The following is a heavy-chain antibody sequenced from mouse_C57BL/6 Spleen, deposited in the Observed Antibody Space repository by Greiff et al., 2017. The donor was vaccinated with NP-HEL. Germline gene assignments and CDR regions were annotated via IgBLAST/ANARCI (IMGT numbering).Heavy chain of an antibody. J-gene: IGHJ2*01. D-gene: IGHD1-1*01. CDR1: GYTFTGYW. V-gene: IGHV1-9*01. CDR3: ARRGLYYGSSSFDY. CDR2: ILPGSGST. Sequence: LQESGAELMKPGASVKLSCKATGYTFTGYWIEWVKQRPGHGLEWIGEILPGSGSTNYNEKFKGKATFTADPSSNTAYLQLSSLTTEDSAIYYCARRGLYYGSSSFDYWGQGTTLTVSS.